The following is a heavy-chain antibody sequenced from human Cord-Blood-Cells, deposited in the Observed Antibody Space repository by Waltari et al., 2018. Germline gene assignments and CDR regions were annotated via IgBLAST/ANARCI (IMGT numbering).Heavy chain of an antibody. Sequence: QVQLVQSGAEVKKPGASVKVSCKASGYTFTGYYMHWVRQAPGQGLEWGGGTTPNIGCTNYAQKFQGRVPMTMDTSISTAYMELSRLRSDDTAVYYCARDLFSGSYYFDYWGQGTLVTVSS. CDR2: TTPNIGCT. CDR1: GYTFTGYY. CDR3: ARDLFSGSYYFDY. D-gene: IGHD1-26*01. V-gene: IGHV1-2*02. J-gene: IGHJ4*02.